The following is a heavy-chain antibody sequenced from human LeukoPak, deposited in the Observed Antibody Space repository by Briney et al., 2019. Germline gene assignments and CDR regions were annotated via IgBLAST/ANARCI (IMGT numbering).Heavy chain of an antibody. CDR2: IYPGDSDT. CDR1: GYSFTSYW. J-gene: IGHJ4*02. D-gene: IGHD5-24*01. CDR3: ARPGRDGYNYYYFDS. Sequence: GGSLKISCKASGYSFTSYWIGWVRQMPGKGLEWIGIIYPGDSDTRYSPSFQDQVTISADKSITTAYLQWSSLKASDTAMYYCARPGRDGYNYYYFDSWGQGALVTVSS. V-gene: IGHV5-51*01.